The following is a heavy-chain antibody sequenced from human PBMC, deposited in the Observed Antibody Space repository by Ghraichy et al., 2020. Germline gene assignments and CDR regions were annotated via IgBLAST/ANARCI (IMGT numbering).Heavy chain of an antibody. D-gene: IGHD1-26*01. J-gene: IGHJ4*02. CDR3: VRVALGATTRAFDY. Sequence: GSLRLSCAASGFTFSDHYMDWVRQAPGKGLEWVGRIRNKANSYSTKYAASVTGRFTISRDDSRNSLFLQMNSLKTEDAAVYYCVRVALGATTRAFDYLGQGVLVAVSS. CDR1: GFTFSDHY. CDR2: IRNKANSYST. V-gene: IGHV3-72*01.